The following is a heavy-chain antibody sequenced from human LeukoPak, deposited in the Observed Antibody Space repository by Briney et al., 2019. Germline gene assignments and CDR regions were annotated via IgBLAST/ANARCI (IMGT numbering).Heavy chain of an antibody. Sequence: GESLQISCKGSGYSFTSYWIGWVRRMPGRGLEWMGIIYPGDSDTRYSPSFQGQVTISADKSISTAYLQWSSLKASDTAMYYCAREYYYDSSGFDAFDIWGQGTMVTVSS. D-gene: IGHD3-22*01. V-gene: IGHV5-51*01. J-gene: IGHJ3*02. CDR2: IYPGDSDT. CDR3: AREYYYDSSGFDAFDI. CDR1: GYSFTSYW.